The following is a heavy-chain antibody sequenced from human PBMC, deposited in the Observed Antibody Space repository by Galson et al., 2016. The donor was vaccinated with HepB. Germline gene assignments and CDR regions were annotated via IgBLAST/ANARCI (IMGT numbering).Heavy chain of an antibody. J-gene: IGHJ4*02. V-gene: IGHV3-7*03. CDR2: IKEGGSEQ. Sequence: LRLSCAASGFTFSSYWMSWVRQAPGKGLEWVANIKEGGSEQYYVDSVKGRFTISRDNAKNSHYLQMNSLRAEDTAVYYCVRDGSKSGASGYWGQGTLVTVSS. CDR3: VRDGSKSGASGY. D-gene: IGHD3-10*01. CDR1: GFTFSSYW.